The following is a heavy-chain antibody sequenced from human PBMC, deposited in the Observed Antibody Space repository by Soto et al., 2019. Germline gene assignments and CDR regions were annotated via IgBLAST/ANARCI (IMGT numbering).Heavy chain of an antibody. Sequence: SETLSLTCTVSGGSISSSTYYWGWMRQPPGKGLEWIASFFIGGNTYYNPSLKSRVTISVDTSKNQFSLKLSSVTAADTAVYYCARSSAVITTLDYFDYWGQGTLVTVSS. CDR3: ARSSAVITTLDYFDY. V-gene: IGHV4-39*01. J-gene: IGHJ4*02. CDR2: FFIGGNT. D-gene: IGHD3-22*01. CDR1: GGSISSSTYY.